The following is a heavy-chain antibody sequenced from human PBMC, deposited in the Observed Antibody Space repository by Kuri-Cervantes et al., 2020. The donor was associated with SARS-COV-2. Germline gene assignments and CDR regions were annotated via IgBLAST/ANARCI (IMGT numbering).Heavy chain of an antibody. J-gene: IGHJ4*02. CDR1: GGSISSYY. CDR2: IYYSGST. D-gene: IGHD3-22*01. Sequence: GSLRLSCTVSGGSISSYYWSWIRQPPGKGLEWVGYIYYSGSTTYSHALKSRLTISVDTHKNQFSLKVTSVTAADTAVYYCERGSYDSSGYYFEDYWGQGTLVTVSS. V-gene: IGHV4-59*01. CDR3: ERGSYDSSGYYFEDY.